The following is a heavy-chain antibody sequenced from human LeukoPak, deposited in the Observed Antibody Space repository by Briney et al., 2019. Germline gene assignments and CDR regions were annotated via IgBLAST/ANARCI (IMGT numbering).Heavy chain of an antibody. J-gene: IGHJ4*02. D-gene: IGHD1-26*01. CDR2: IYYSGST. Sequence: KASETLSLTCTVSGGSISSYYWSWIRQPPGKGLEWIGYIYYSGSTNYNPSLKSRVTISVDTSKNQFSLKLSSVTAADTAVYYCARHPFIVGATVYGYWGQGTLVTVSS. CDR3: ARHPFIVGATVYGY. V-gene: IGHV4-59*08. CDR1: GGSISSYY.